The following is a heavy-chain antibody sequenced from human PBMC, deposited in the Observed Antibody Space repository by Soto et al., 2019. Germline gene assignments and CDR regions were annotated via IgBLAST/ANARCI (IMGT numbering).Heavy chain of an antibody. CDR3: TRAAIKGELLDY. Sequence: QVQLVESGGGVVQPGRSLRLSCAASGFTFNNYGMHWVRQAPGKGLEWVALIWHDGSNKGYADSVKGRFTISRDNSKNTGNLQMNSLRVEDTAVYYCTRAAIKGELLDYWGQGTQVTVSS. V-gene: IGHV3-33*01. J-gene: IGHJ4*02. D-gene: IGHD1-26*01. CDR1: GFTFNNYG. CDR2: IWHDGSNK.